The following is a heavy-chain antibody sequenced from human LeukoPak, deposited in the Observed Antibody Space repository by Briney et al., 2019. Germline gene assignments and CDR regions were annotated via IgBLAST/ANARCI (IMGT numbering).Heavy chain of an antibody. CDR1: GEFFSGSY. CDR3: ARGLYLTTRGGAAAGFLDY. D-gene: IGHD6-13*01. Sequence: SETLSLTCAVYGEFFSGSYWNWIRQSPGKGLEWIGEINHSGNTNYNPSLKSRVTISVDTSQRQFSLRLSSVTAADTAVYYCARGLYLTTRGGAAAGFLDYWGQGTLVTVSS. V-gene: IGHV4-34*01. CDR2: INHSGNT. J-gene: IGHJ4*02.